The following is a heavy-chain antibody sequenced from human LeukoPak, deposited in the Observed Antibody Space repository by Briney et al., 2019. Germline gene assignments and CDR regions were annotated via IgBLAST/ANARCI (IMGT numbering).Heavy chain of an antibody. Sequence: ASVKVSCKASGYTFTSYYMHWVRQAPGQGLEWMGIINPSGGSTSYAQKFQGRVTMTRDMSTSTVYMELSSLRSEDTAVYYCARAQLSSIAARPRYFDYWGQGTLVTVSS. CDR2: INPSGGST. CDR1: GYTFTSYY. CDR3: ARAQLSSIAARPRYFDY. D-gene: IGHD6-6*01. J-gene: IGHJ4*02. V-gene: IGHV1-46*01.